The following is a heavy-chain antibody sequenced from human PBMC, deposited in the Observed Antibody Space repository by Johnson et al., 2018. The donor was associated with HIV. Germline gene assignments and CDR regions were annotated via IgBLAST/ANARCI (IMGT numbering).Heavy chain of an antibody. CDR3: ATGLVGATGAFDI. J-gene: IGHJ3*02. Sequence: QVQLVESGGGVVQPGRSLRLSCAASGFTFTTYTIHWVRQPPGKGLEWVAVISYDGINKYYADSVKGRFTISRDNSKNTLYLQMNSLRAEDTAVYYCATGLVGATGAFDIWGQGTMVTVSS. D-gene: IGHD1-26*01. V-gene: IGHV3-30*14. CDR2: ISYDGINK. CDR1: GFTFTTYT.